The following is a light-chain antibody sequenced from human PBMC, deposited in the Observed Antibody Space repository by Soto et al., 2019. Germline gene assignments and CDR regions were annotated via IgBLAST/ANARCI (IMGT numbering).Light chain of an antibody. V-gene: IGLV1-40*01. CDR2: GTI. CDR1: SSNIGAGYD. Sequence: QSVLRQPPSVCGAPGQRFTFSCTGSSSNIGAGYDVHWYQQLPGTAPKLLIYGTIHRPSRVPDRFSGSKSGTSASLAITGLQAEDEADYYSQSYDSSLSGYVLGTGTKVTVL. J-gene: IGLJ1*01. CDR3: QSYDSSLSGYV.